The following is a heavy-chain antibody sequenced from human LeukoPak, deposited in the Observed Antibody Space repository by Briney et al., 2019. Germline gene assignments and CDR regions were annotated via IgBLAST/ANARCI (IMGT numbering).Heavy chain of an antibody. J-gene: IGHJ4*02. CDR1: GYTFTGYY. D-gene: IGHD6-13*01. Sequence: ASVKVSCKASGYTFTGYYMHWVRQAPGQGLEWMGRINPNSGGTNYAQKFQGRVTMTRDTSISTAHMELSRLRSDDTAVYYCARDLGIAAAGKHFDYWGQGTLVTVSS. CDR2: INPNSGGT. CDR3: ARDLGIAAAGKHFDY. V-gene: IGHV1-2*06.